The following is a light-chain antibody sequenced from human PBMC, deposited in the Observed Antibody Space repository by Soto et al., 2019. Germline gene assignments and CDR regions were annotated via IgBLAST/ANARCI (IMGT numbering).Light chain of an antibody. CDR2: VNS. CDR1: TSNIGAGYD. Sequence: QSVLTQPPSVSGAPGQRVTISCTGSTSNIGAGYDVHWYQQLPGTAPKLLLYVNSKRPSGVPDRSSGSKSGTSASLAITGLQSEDEADYYCQSYDSRLSGYVFGTGTKLTVL. J-gene: IGLJ1*01. V-gene: IGLV1-40*01. CDR3: QSYDSRLSGYV.